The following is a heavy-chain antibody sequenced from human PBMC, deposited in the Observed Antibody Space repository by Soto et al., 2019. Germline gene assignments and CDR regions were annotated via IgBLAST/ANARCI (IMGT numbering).Heavy chain of an antibody. V-gene: IGHV1-18*04. D-gene: IGHD1-1*01. CDR2: ISGYSVNA. J-gene: IGHJ2*01. Sequence: VQLVPSGAEVKKPGASVKVPCNASGYTLTSYDITWVRQAPGQGLEWMGWISGYSVNANYAQKHQGRVTMGTETSSNTAYMGTRSLLSNTTAVYYCATVDNWDDYYYYDLWVGGSLDAVST. CDR1: GYTLTSYD. CDR3: ATVDNWDDYYYYDL.